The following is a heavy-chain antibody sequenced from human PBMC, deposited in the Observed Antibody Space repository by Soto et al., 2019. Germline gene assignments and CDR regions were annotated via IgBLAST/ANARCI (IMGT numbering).Heavy chain of an antibody. J-gene: IGHJ4*02. CDR2: ISAYNGNT. D-gene: IGHD2-15*01. CDR3: ARSCSGGSCYGYFDY. Sequence: QVQLVQSGAEVKKPGASVKVSCKASGYTFTSYGISWVRQAPGQGLEWMGWISAYNGNTNYAQKLLGRVTMTTDTSTSTAYMELRSLRSDDTAVYYCARSCSGGSCYGYFDYWGQGTLVTVSS. V-gene: IGHV1-18*01. CDR1: GYTFTSYG.